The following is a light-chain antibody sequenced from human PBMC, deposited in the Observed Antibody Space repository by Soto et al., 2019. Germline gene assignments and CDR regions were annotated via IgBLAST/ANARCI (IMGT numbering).Light chain of an antibody. CDR3: QEYKTAPFI. J-gene: IGKJ3*01. CDR1: QGISNY. CDR2: AAS. Sequence: DIQMTQSPSSPSAFVGDRVTITCRASQGISNYLAWYQQKPGRVPTLLIYAASTLRSGVPSRFSGSGSGTDFTITISSLQPEDVASYYCQEYKTAPFIFGPGTKVDIK. V-gene: IGKV1-27*01.